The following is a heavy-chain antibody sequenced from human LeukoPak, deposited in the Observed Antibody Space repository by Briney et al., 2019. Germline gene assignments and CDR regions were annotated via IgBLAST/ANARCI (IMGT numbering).Heavy chain of an antibody. CDR3: AGEGDGYRRSFDY. CDR2: IIPIFGTA. D-gene: IGHD5-18*01. CDR1: GYTLKELS. Sequence: SVKVSCKVSGYTLKELSMHWVRQAPGQGLEWMGGIIPIFGTANYAQKFQGRVTITADESTTTAYMELSSLRSEDTAVYYCAGEGDGYRRSFDYWGQGTLVTVSS. J-gene: IGHJ4*02. V-gene: IGHV1-69*13.